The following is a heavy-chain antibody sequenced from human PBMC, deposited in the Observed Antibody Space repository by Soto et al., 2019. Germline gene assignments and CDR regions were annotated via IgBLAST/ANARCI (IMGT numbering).Heavy chain of an antibody. CDR1: GGTFSSYA. D-gene: IGHD3-22*01. V-gene: IGHV1-69*06. CDR2: IIPIFGTA. CDR3: ARGISHYYDSSGCTWL. Sequence: SVKVSCKASGGTFSSYAISWVRQAPGQGLEWMGGIIPIFGTANYAQKFQGRVTITADKSTSTAYMELSSLRSEDTAVYYCARGISHYYDSSGCTWLWGQGTLVTVSS. J-gene: IGHJ4*02.